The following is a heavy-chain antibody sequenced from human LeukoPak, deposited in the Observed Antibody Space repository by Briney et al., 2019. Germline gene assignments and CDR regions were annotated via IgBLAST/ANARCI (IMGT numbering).Heavy chain of an antibody. D-gene: IGHD1-26*01. Sequence: PSETLSLTCTVSGVSISGSGYYWGWIRQPPGKGLEWIGNIYHSGNTYYNASLESRVTISTDTSKNEFSLRLNSVTAADTAMYYCAKSGGYGLIDYWGQGTLVTVSS. J-gene: IGHJ4*02. CDR2: IYHSGNT. CDR3: AKSGGYGLIDY. V-gene: IGHV4-39*01. CDR1: GVSISGSGYY.